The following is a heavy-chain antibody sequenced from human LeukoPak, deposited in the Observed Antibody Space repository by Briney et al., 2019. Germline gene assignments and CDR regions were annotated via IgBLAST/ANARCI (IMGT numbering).Heavy chain of an antibody. Sequence: SETLSLTCTVSGGSIRSNSYYWGWIRQPPGMGLEWIGSIYYSGNTYYNPSLKSRVTISVDTSKNQFSLKLSSVTAADTAVFYCARLWSGLRPPDYWGQGTLVTVSS. CDR3: ARLWSGLRPPDY. D-gene: IGHD3-3*01. CDR1: GGSIRSNSYY. V-gene: IGHV4-39*01. CDR2: IYYSGNT. J-gene: IGHJ4*02.